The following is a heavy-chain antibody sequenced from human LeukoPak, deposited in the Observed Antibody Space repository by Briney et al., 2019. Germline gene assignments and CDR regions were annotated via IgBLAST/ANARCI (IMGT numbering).Heavy chain of an antibody. CDR1: GYTFTSHG. CDR3: AREAPPIDY. CDR2: ISPFNGNT. Sequence: GASVKVSCKASGYTFTSHGFSWVRQAPGQGLEWMGWISPFNGNTNYAEKFRARVTMTTDASTSTVAMELRSLRYDDTGVYYCAREAPPIDYWGQGTLVTVSS. D-gene: IGHD6-6*01. V-gene: IGHV1-18*01. J-gene: IGHJ4*02.